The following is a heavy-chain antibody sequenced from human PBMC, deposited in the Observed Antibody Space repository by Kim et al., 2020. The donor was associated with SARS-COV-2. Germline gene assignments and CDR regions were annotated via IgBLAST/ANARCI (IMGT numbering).Heavy chain of an antibody. J-gene: IGHJ6*01. Sequence: GGSLRLSCAASGFTFSSYDMHWVRQATGKGLEWVSAIGTAGDTYYPGRVMGRFPISREHAKNSLYLQMTSQRAGDTAVYYCSRAFYGGTYYYYYGKDVGGQRPRLTVSS. CDR2: IGTAGDT. CDR1: GFTFSSYD. V-gene: IGHV3-13*04. CDR3: SRAFYGGTYYYYYGKDV. D-gene: IGHD4-17*01.